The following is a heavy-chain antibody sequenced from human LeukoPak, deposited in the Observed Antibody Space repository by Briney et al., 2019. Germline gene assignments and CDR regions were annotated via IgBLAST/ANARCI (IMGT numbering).Heavy chain of an antibody. CDR3: ARVRSTVTRPWAFDI. D-gene: IGHD4-17*01. V-gene: IGHV3-30-3*01. CDR1: GFTFSSYA. J-gene: IGHJ3*02. Sequence: GRSLRLSCAASGFTFSSYAMHWVRQAPGKGLEWVAVISYDGSNKYYADSVKGRFTISRDNSKNTLYLQMNSLRAEDTAVYYCARVRSTVTRPWAFDIWGQGTMVIVSS. CDR2: ISYDGSNK.